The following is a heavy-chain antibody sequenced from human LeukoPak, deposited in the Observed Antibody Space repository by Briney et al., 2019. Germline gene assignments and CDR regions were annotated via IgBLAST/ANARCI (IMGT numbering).Heavy chain of an antibody. CDR3: ARDRYSSGRYYFDY. CDR2: IYSGGTT. CDR1: GFTVSDNY. D-gene: IGHD6-19*01. J-gene: IGHJ4*02. Sequence: GGSLRLSCAASGFTVSDNYMSRVRQAPGKGLEWVSIIYSGGTTYYADSVKGRFTISRDNSKNTLFLQMNSLRVEDTAVYYCARDRYSSGRYYFDYWGQGTLVTVSS. V-gene: IGHV3-66*01.